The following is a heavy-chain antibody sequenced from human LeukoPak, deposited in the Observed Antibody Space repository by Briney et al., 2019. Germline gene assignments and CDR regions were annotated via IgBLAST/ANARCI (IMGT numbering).Heavy chain of an antibody. CDR1: GGSISSSSYY. V-gene: IGHV4-61*05. CDR3: ARGRTYYYDSSGYHFDY. D-gene: IGHD3-22*01. CDR2: IYYSGST. J-gene: IGHJ4*02. Sequence: SETLSLTCTVSGGSISSSSYYWGWIRQPPGKGLEWIGYIYYSGSTNYNPSLKSRVTISVDTSKNQFSLKLSSVTAADTAVYYCARGRTYYYDSSGYHFDYWGQGTLVTVSS.